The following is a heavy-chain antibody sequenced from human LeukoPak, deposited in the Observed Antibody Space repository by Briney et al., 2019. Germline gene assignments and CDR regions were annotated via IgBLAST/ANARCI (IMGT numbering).Heavy chain of an antibody. Sequence: GASVKVSCKASGYTFTGYYIHWVRQAPGEGLEWMGWINANSGDTKFAQKFQDRVTLTRDTSISTAFMELTRLQSDDTAVYFCARLKDDYRGQGTLVTVSS. V-gene: IGHV1-2*02. CDR3: ARLKDDY. J-gene: IGHJ4*02. CDR1: GYTFTGYY. CDR2: INANSGDT.